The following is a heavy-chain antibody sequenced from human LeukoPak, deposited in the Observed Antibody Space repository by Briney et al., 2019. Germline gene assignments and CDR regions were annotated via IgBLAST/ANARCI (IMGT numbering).Heavy chain of an antibody. J-gene: IGHJ4*02. Sequence: ASVKVSCKASGYTFTSYCMRWARQAPGQGLEWMGIINPSGGSTSYAQKFQGRVTMTSDTSTSTVYMELSSLRSEDTAVYYCASGGTGDFWSGDHRSRFDYWGQGTLVTVSS. CDR1: GYTFTSYC. V-gene: IGHV1-46*01. CDR3: ASGGTGDFWSGDHRSRFDY. CDR2: INPSGGST. D-gene: IGHD3-3*01.